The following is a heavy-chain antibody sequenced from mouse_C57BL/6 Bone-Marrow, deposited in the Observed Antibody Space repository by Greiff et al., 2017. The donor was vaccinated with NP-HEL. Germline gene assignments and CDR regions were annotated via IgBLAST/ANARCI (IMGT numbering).Heavy chain of an antibody. D-gene: IGHD2-4*01. CDR2: ISDGGSYT. CDR1: GFTFSSYS. J-gene: IGHJ3*01. CDR3: ARLYDYVAFAY. V-gene: IGHV5-4*03. Sequence: EVKLVESGGGLVKPGGSLKLSCAASGFTFSSYSMSWVRQTPEKSLEWVATISDGGSYTYYPDNVKGRFTISRDNAKNNLYLQMSHLKSEDTAMYYCARLYDYVAFAYWGQGTLVTVSA.